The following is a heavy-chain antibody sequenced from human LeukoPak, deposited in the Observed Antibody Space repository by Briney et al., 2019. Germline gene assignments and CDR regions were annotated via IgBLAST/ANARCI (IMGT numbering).Heavy chain of an antibody. J-gene: IGHJ4*02. D-gene: IGHD1-1*01. CDR2: FDPEDGET. CDR1: GYTLTELS. Sequence: ASVKVSCKVSGYTLTELSMHWVRQAPGKGLEWMGGFDPEDGETIYAQEFQGRVTMTEDTSTDTAYMELSSLRSEDTAVYYCATEELERGWAYFDYWGQGTLVTVSS. CDR3: ATEELERGWAYFDY. V-gene: IGHV1-24*01.